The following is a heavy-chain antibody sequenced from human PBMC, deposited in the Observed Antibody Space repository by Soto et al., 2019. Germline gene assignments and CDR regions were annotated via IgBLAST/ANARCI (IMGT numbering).Heavy chain of an antibody. Sequence: PSETQSLTCTVSGGSISGGGDYWSWIRQHPGKGLEWIGYIYYSGSTYYNPSLKSRVTISVDTSKNQFSLKLSSVTAADTAVYYCARVCGGDCHYGMDVWGQGTTVTVSS. CDR1: GGSISGGGDY. D-gene: IGHD2-21*02. J-gene: IGHJ6*02. CDR3: ARVCGGDCHYGMDV. V-gene: IGHV4-31*03. CDR2: IYYSGST.